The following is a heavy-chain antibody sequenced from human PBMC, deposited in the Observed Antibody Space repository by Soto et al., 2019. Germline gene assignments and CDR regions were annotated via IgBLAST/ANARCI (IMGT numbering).Heavy chain of an antibody. V-gene: IGHV1-46*01. CDR3: AGDGPLRFLEWLRVWRSGMDV. Sequence: GASVKVSCKASGYTFTSYYMHWVRQAPGQGLEWMGIINPSGGSTSYAQKFQGRVTMTRDTSTSTVYMELSSLRSEDTAVYYCAGDGPLRFLEWLRVWRSGMDVWGQGTTVTVSS. D-gene: IGHD3-3*01. J-gene: IGHJ6*02. CDR1: GYTFTSYY. CDR2: INPSGGST.